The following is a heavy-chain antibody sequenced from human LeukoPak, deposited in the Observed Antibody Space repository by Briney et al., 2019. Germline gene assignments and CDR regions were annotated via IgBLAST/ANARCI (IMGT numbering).Heavy chain of an antibody. CDR3: ASTRYYDILTGYYSRIDY. CDR1: GGSISSSSYY. Sequence: PSETLSLTCTVSGGSISSSSYYWGWIRQPPGKGLEWIGSIYYSGSTYYNPSLKSRVTISVDTSKNQFSLKLSSVTAADTAVYYCASTRYYDILTGYYSRIDYWGQGTLVTVSS. CDR2: IYYSGST. J-gene: IGHJ4*02. D-gene: IGHD3-9*01. V-gene: IGHV4-39*07.